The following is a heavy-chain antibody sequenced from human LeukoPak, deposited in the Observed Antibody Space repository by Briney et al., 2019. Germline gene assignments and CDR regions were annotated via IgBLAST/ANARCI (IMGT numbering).Heavy chain of an antibody. V-gene: IGHV5-51*01. D-gene: IGHD2-15*01. CDR1: GYSFTSYW. Sequence: GESLKISCKGSGYSFTSYWIGWVRQMPGKGLEWMGIIYPGDSDTRYSPSFQGQVTISADKSISTAYLQWSSLKASDTAMFYCARTCRGCSWYRESYHWGQGNPGTLSS. CDR2: IYPGDSDT. CDR3: ARTCRGCSWYRESYH. J-gene: IGHJ1*01.